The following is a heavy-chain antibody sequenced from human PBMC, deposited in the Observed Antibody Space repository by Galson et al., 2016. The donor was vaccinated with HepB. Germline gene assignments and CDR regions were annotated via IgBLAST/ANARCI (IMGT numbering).Heavy chain of an antibody. CDR1: GFTFNTYA. V-gene: IGHV3-30-3*01. D-gene: IGHD5-12*01. CDR3: ARGRYGGAAS. Sequence: SLRLSCAASGFTFNTYAMHWVRQAPGRGLEWVAVISYDGSNKHYADSVEGRLTISRDNSKSTLYLQMNSLIAEDTAVYYCARGRYGGAASWGQGTLVIVSS. J-gene: IGHJ4*02. CDR2: ISYDGSNK.